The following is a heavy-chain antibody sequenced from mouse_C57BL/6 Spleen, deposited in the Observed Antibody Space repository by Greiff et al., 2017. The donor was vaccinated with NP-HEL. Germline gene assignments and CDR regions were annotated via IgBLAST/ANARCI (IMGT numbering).Heavy chain of an antibody. D-gene: IGHD1-1*01. J-gene: IGHJ4*01. CDR3: ARLGSLYAMDY. Sequence: EVQVVESGGGLVKPGGSLKLSCAASGFTFSSYTMSWVRQTPEKRLEWVATISGGGGNTYYPDSVKGRFTISRDNAKNTLYLQMSSLRSEDTALYYCARLGSLYAMDYWGQGTSVTVSS. CDR1: GFTFSSYT. V-gene: IGHV5-9*01. CDR2: ISGGGGNT.